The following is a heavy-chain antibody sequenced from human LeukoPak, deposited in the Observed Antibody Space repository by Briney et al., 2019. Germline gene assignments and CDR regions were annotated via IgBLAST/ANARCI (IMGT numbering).Heavy chain of an antibody. Sequence: GASVKVSCKASGYTFTSYDINWVRQATGQGLEWMGWMNPNSGNTGYAQKFQGRVTMTRNTSISTAYMELSSLRSEDPAVYYWARVSIAARLESKHWFDPWGQGTLVTVSS. CDR3: ARVSIAARLESKHWFDP. D-gene: IGHD6-6*01. J-gene: IGHJ5*02. CDR2: MNPNSGNT. CDR1: GYTFTSYD. V-gene: IGHV1-8*01.